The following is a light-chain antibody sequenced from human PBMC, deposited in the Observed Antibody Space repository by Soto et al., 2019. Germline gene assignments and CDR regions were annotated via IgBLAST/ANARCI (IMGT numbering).Light chain of an antibody. V-gene: IGKV1-39*01. CDR2: AVS. CDR1: QSISTY. CDR3: QQSYSTPTT. Sequence: DIQMTQSPSSLSASVGDRVTITCRASQSISTYLNWYQHKPGKAPKVLIYAVSSLQSGVPSRFSGSGSGTDFTLTISSLQPEDSATYYCQQSYSTPTTFGQGTRLEIK. J-gene: IGKJ5*01.